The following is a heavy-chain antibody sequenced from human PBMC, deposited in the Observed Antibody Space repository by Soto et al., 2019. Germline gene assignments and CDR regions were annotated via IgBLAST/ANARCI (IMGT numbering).Heavy chain of an antibody. CDR1: GFTVSSNY. CDR2: IYSGGST. J-gene: IGHJ4*02. Sequence: EVQLVETGGGLIQPGGSLRLSCAASGFTVSSNYMSWVRQAPGKGLEWVSVIYSGGSTYYADSVKGRFTISRDNSKNTLYLQMNSLRAEDTAVYYCARGRGSIAAAGTNYFDYWGQGTLVTVSS. V-gene: IGHV3-53*02. CDR3: ARGRGSIAAAGTNYFDY. D-gene: IGHD6-13*01.